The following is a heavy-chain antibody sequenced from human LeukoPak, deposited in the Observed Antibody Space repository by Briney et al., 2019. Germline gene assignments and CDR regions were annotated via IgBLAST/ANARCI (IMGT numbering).Heavy chain of an antibody. CDR3: AREEDCSGGICYLGNAFDI. Sequence: LRLSCTASGFTFGDYAMSWVRQPPGKGLEWIGEINHSGSTNYNASLKSRVTISVDTSKNQFSLKLSSVTAADTAVYYCAREEDCSGGICYLGNAFDIWGQGTMVTVSS. D-gene: IGHD2-15*01. J-gene: IGHJ3*02. CDR1: GFTFGDYA. V-gene: IGHV4-34*01. CDR2: INHSGST.